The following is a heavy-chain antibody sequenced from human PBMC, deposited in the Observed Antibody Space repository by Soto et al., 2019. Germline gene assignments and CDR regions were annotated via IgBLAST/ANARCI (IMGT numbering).Heavy chain of an antibody. V-gene: IGHV3-23*01. CDR3: PNGRRGYCSGGSCYRYPFDY. Sequence: EVQLLESGGGLVQPGGSLRLSCAASGFTFSSYAMSWVRQAPGKGLEWVSGISAGGSRTYYADSVKGRFTISRDNSKNPLYLQMDSLRAEDTALYYWPNGRRGYCSGGSCYRYPFDYWGQGTLVTVSS. J-gene: IGHJ4*02. D-gene: IGHD2-15*01. CDR2: ISAGGSRT. CDR1: GFTFSSYA.